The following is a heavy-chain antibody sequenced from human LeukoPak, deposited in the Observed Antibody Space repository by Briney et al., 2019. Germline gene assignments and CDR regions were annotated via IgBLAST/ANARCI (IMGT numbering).Heavy chain of an antibody. CDR3: ARADYYYDSSGYYQSEFDP. J-gene: IGHJ5*02. CDR1: GYTFTSYG. CDR2: ISAYNGNT. Sequence: ASVKVSCKASGYTFTSYGISWVRQAPGQGLEWMGWISAYNGNTNYAQKLQGRVTMTTDTSTSTAYMELRSLRSDDAAVYYCARADYYYDSSGYYQSEFDPWGQGTLVTVSS. V-gene: IGHV1-18*01. D-gene: IGHD3-22*01.